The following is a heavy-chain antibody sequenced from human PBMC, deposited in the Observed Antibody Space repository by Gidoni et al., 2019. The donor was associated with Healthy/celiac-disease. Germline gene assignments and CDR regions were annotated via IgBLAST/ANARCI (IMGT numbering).Heavy chain of an antibody. Sequence: QLQLQESGPGLVKPSETLSLPCHSAGGSISSISYYWGWIRQPPGTGLEWIGSIYYSGSTYYNPSLKSRVTISVDTSKNQFSLKLSFVTAADTAVYYCARSIAGSLNWFDPWGQGTLVTVSS. D-gene: IGHD6-6*01. J-gene: IGHJ5*02. V-gene: IGHV4-39*01. CDR2: IYYSGST. CDR3: ARSIAGSLNWFDP. CDR1: GGSISSISYY.